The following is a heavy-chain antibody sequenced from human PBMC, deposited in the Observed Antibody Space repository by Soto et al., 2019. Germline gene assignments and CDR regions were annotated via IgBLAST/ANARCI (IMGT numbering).Heavy chain of an antibody. V-gene: IGHV1-46*01. J-gene: IGHJ4*02. CDR1: GYIFIHCF. CDR2: INPSSGTT. CDR3: ARSPGETTSLFDY. D-gene: IGHD1-26*01. Sequence: QVQLVQSGAEMKQPGASVKLSCQASGYIFIHCFMHWVRQSPGQGLQWMGGINPSSGTTTYAQKFPGRVTGPRDTSTGTVYKELSSMGSGDTAMYYCARSPGETTSLFDYRGQGSLVTVSA.